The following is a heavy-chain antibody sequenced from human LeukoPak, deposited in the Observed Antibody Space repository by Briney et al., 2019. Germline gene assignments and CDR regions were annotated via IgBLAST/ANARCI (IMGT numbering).Heavy chain of an antibody. CDR1: GFTFSSYA. V-gene: IGHV3-30-3*01. J-gene: IGHJ4*02. CDR2: ISYDGSNK. Sequence: GRSLRLSCAASGFTFSSYATHWVRQAPGKGLEWVAVISYDGSNKYYADSVKGRFTISRDNSKNTLYLQMNSLRAEDTAVYYCARDSIVGAISFDYWGQGTLVTVSS. CDR3: ARDSIVGAISFDY. D-gene: IGHD1-26*01.